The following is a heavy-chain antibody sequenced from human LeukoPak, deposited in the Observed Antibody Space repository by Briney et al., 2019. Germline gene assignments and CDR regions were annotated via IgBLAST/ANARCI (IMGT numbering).Heavy chain of an antibody. D-gene: IGHD3-10*01. CDR1: GFTFSSYW. CDR3: ARVYYYGSGSSNPDY. CDR2: INSDGSST. J-gene: IGHJ4*02. Sequence: GGSLRLSCAASGFTFSSYWMHWVRHAPGKGLVWVSRINSDGSSTSYADSVKGRFTISRDNAKNTLYLQMNSLRAEDTAVYSCARVYYYGSGSSNPDYWGQGTLVTVSS. V-gene: IGHV3-74*01.